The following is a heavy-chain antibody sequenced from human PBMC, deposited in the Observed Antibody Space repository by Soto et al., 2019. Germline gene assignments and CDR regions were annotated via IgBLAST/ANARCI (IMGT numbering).Heavy chain of an antibody. V-gene: IGHV4-34*01. J-gene: IGHJ6*03. D-gene: IGHD3-10*01. CDR1: GGSFSGYQ. CDR3: ARGVILWFGELSRRGGYHYYMDV. CDR2: INDSGNI. Sequence: QVQLQQWGAGLLKPSETLSLTCAVYGGSFSGYQWSWIRQTPGKGLEWIGEINDSGNINYNPSLKSRGTILLDAREKQMSVKLSAGTAADSAVYYCARGVILWFGELSRRGGYHYYMDVWGKGTTVTVSS.